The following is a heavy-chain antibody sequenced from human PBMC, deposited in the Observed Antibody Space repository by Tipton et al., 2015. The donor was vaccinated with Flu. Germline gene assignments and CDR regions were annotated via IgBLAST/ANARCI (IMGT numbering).Heavy chain of an antibody. Sequence: LSLTCTVSGASISSSYWSWVRQAPGKGLEWVSSISSSGGGTYDSDSVKGRFTISRDSSKNIVYLQMNSLRAEDTAVYYCAKDRIPAGSAEYFQHWGQGTLVTVSS. V-gene: IGHV3-23*01. D-gene: IGHD2-2*01. CDR2: ISSSGGGT. CDR1: GASISSSY. J-gene: IGHJ1*01. CDR3: AKDRIPAGSAEYFQH.